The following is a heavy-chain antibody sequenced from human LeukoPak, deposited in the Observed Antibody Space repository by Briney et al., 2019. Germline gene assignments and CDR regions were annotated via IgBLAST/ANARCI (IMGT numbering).Heavy chain of an antibody. J-gene: IGHJ4*02. V-gene: IGHV1-3*01. Sequence: ASVKVSCKASGYTFTDYTMHWLRQAPGQRLDWMGWINGGSGNTKYSPEFQGRVTITRDTSASTAYMELSSPRSEDTAVYYCANPRYDSSGYYYVDWGQGTLVTVSS. CDR3: ANPRYDSSGYYYVD. CDR2: INGGSGNT. D-gene: IGHD3-22*01. CDR1: GYTFTDYT.